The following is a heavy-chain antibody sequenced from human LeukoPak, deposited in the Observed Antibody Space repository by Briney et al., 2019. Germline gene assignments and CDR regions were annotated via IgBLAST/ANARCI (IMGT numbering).Heavy chain of an antibody. J-gene: IGHJ4*02. CDR3: AYYYGSGSYHDY. CDR1: GFTVSSNY. Sequence: GGSLRLSCAASGFTVSSNYMSWVRQAPGKGLEWVSVIYSGGSTYYADSVKGRFTISRDNSKNPLYLQRNSLRAEDTAVYYCAYYYGSGSYHDYWGQGTLVTVSS. CDR2: IYSGGST. V-gene: IGHV3-53*01. D-gene: IGHD3-10*01.